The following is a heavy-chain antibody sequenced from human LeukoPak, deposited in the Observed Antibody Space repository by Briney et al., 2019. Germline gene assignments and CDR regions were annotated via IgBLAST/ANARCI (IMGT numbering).Heavy chain of an antibody. J-gene: IGHJ6*03. CDR1: GYSISSGYY. D-gene: IGHD2-2*01. CDR3: ARRDIVVVPAAAGYMDV. Sequence: SETLSLTCAVSGYSISSGYYWGRIRQPPGKGLEWIGSIYHSGSTYYNPSLKSRVTISVDTSKNQFSLKLSSVTAADTAVYYCARRDIVVVPAAAGYMDVWGKGTTVTVSS. V-gene: IGHV4-38-2*01. CDR2: IYHSGST.